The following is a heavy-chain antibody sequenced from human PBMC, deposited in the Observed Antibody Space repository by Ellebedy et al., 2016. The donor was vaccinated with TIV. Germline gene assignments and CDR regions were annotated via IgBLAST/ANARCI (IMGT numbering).Heavy chain of an antibody. CDR2: IRYDGSNT. J-gene: IGHJ4*02. D-gene: IGHD6-19*01. CDR1: GFSFSSYG. CDR3: AKAPQGVAGIYYFDS. Sequence: PGGSLRLSCAASGFSFSSYGMHRVRQAPGKGLEWGAFIRYDGSNTYSADSVKGRFTISRDYSQSTLYLQMNSLTTDDTAVYYCAKAPQGVAGIYYFDSWGQGTLVTVSS. V-gene: IGHV3-30*02.